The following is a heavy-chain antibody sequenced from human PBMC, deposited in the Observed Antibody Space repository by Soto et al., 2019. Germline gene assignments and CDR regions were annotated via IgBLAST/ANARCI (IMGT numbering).Heavy chain of an antibody. V-gene: IGHV3-7*01. D-gene: IGHD2-2*01. CDR2: IKQDGSEK. CDR3: ARDPSIVLVPAATYYYYYSGMDV. J-gene: IGHJ6*02. CDR1: GFTFSSYW. Sequence: GGSLRLSCAASGFTFSSYWIGWVRQAPGKGREWVANIKQDGSEKYYVDAVKGRFTISRDNAKNSLYLQMNSLRAEDTDVYYCARDPSIVLVPAATYYYYYSGMDVWGQGTTVTVSS.